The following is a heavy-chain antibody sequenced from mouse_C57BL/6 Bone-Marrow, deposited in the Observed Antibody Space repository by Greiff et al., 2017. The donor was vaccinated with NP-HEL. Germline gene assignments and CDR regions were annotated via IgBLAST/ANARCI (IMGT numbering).Heavy chain of an antibody. CDR3: ARHGYYYAMDY. Sequence: EVKLMESGGDLVKPGGSLKLSCAASGFTFSSYGMSWVRQTPDKRLEWVATISSGGSYTYYPDSVKGRFTISRDNAKNTLYLQMSSLKSEDTAMYYCARHGYYYAMDYWGQGTSVTVSS. J-gene: IGHJ4*01. CDR1: GFTFSSYG. CDR2: ISSGGSYT. D-gene: IGHD2-2*01. V-gene: IGHV5-6*01.